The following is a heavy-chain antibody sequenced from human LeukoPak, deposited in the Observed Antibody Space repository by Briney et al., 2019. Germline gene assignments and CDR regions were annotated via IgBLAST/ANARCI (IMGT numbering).Heavy chain of an antibody. J-gene: IGHJ5*02. CDR3: ARFFWERLDP. CDR2: ISSNGGST. Sequence: GGSLRLSCAASGFAFSSYAMHWVRQAPGKGLEYVSAISSNGGSTYYANSVKGRFTISRDNSKNTLYLQMGSLRAEDMAVYYCARFFWERLDPWGQGTLVTVSS. V-gene: IGHV3-64*01. D-gene: IGHD3-10*01. CDR1: GFAFSSYA.